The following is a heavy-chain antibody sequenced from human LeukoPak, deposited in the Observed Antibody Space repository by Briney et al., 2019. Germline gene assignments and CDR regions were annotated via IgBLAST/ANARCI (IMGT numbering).Heavy chain of an antibody. CDR2: ISANTGNT. CDR3: ARAGGYDFWSGYD. D-gene: IGHD3-3*01. J-gene: IGHJ4*02. CDR1: GYTFTSYS. Sequence: ASVKVSCKASGYTFTSYSVTWVRQAPGQGLEWMGWISANTGNTNYVQDFQGRVTMTVDTSTRTVYLELMRLRFDDTAVYYCARAGGYDFWSGYDWGQGTLVTVSS. V-gene: IGHV1-18*04.